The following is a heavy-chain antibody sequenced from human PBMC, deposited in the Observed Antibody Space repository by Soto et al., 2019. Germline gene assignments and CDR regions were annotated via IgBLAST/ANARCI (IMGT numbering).Heavy chain of an antibody. CDR1: GDSISTVDYF. V-gene: IGHV4-30-4*01. J-gene: IGHJ5*01. Sequence: PWETLSLTCSVSGDSISTVDYFWAWVRQPPGQALEYIGYIYKSATTYYNPSFESRVAISLDTSKSQFSLNVTSLTAADTAVYFCARGRYCLTGRCFPNWFDSWGQGTLVTVSS. D-gene: IGHD2-15*01. CDR3: ARGRYCLTGRCFPNWFDS. CDR2: IYKSATT.